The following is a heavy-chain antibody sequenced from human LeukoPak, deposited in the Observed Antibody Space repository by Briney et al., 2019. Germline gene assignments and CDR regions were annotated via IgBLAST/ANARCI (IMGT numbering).Heavy chain of an antibody. CDR1: AYSISSGYY. CDR2: LSHSGST. V-gene: IGHV4-38-2*02. Sequence: SETLSLTCTVSAYSISSGYYWGWIRQPPGKGLEWIGSLSHSGSTYYNPSLKSRVTISVDKSKSQFSLKLSSVTAADTAVYYCARVRRFYDYYMDVWGKGTTVTVSS. CDR3: ARVRRFYDYYMDV. J-gene: IGHJ6*03.